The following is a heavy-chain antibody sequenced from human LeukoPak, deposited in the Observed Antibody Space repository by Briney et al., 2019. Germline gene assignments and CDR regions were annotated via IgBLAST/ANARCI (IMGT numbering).Heavy chain of an antibody. CDR2: IYHSGST. CDR3: ASESLRLGESY. D-gene: IGHD3-16*01. CDR1: GGSISSGGYS. V-gene: IGHV4-30-2*01. Sequence: SETLSPTCAVSGGSISSGGYSWSWFRQPPRKGLEWIGYIYHSGSTYYSPSLKSRVTISVDRSKNHLSLKLSSVTAADTAVYYCASESLRLGESYWGQGTLVTVSS. J-gene: IGHJ4*02.